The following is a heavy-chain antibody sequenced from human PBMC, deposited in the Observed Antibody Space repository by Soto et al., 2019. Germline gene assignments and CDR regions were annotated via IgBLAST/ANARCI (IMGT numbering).Heavy chain of an antibody. D-gene: IGHD2-8*02. CDR2: IIPIVGLT. CDR1: GGSLSSYP. V-gene: IGHV1-69*02. CDR3: ARPTGGHDAGGNYMDV. Sequence: QVQLLQSGSEVKKPGSSVKVSCRASGGSLSSYPVTWVRQAPGQGLEWMGRIIPIVGLTNYAQKFQGRVTITADKSTSTADMELSSLRSDDTAVYYCARPTGGHDAGGNYMDVWGKGTTVIVSS. J-gene: IGHJ6*03.